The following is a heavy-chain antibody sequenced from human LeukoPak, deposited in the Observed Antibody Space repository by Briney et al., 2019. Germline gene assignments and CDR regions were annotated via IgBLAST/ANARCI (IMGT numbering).Heavy chain of an antibody. CDR2: IDYGGSS. V-gene: IGHV4-59*08. Sequence: SETLSLTCSVSGGSISHYSWSWIRQPPGKGLEWIGYIDYGGSSSYNPSLQSRVTISLDTSKNQFSLRLSSVTAADTAVYYCARDDYYGVDVWGQGTTVTVSS. CDR1: GGSISHYS. CDR3: ARDDYYGVDV. J-gene: IGHJ6*02.